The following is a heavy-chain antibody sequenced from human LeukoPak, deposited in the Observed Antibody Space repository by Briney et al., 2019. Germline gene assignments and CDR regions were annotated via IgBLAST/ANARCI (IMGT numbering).Heavy chain of an antibody. CDR3: ARAANTATGTPTLAIDY. Sequence: GGSLRLSCAASGFIFSDYYMSWIRQAPGKGLEWVSYISSSSSYTAYADSVKGRFPISRDNAKNSLYLQINSLRAEDTAVYFCARAANTATGTPTLAIDYWGQGTLVTVSS. CDR1: GFIFSDYY. CDR2: ISSSSSYT. V-gene: IGHV3-11*05. J-gene: IGHJ4*02. D-gene: IGHD6-13*01.